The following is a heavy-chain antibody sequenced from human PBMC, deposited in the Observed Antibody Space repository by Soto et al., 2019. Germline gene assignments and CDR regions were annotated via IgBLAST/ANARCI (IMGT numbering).Heavy chain of an antibody. CDR2: ISGSGGRT. J-gene: IGHJ4*02. D-gene: IGHD2-2*01. CDR3: AKANSFSCSGTTCYAFYFDY. Sequence: PGGSLRLSCAVSGFTFSSYAMSWVRQAPGKGLEWISYISGSGGRTYYADSVKGRFTISRDNSKNTVYLQMNSLRVEDTAVYYCAKANSFSCSGTTCYAFYFDYWGQGTLVTVSS. CDR1: GFTFSSYA. V-gene: IGHV3-23*01.